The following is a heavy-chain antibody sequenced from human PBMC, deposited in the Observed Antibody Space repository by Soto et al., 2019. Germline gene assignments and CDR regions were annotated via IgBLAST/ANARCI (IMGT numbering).Heavy chain of an antibody. V-gene: IGHV3-30-3*01. CDR3: ARDLRWGSDAFHPGFDC. J-gene: IGHJ4*02. CDR2: VSYDADNR. CDR1: GFSFSSSS. Sequence: GGSLRLSCVASGFSFSSSSMHWVRQSPGRGLEWVAVVSYDADNRYYRDSVKGRFIVSRDNSKNTLYLQMNSLRLEDTAVYYCARDLRWGSDAFHPGFDCWGQGTVVTVSS. D-gene: IGHD3-16*01.